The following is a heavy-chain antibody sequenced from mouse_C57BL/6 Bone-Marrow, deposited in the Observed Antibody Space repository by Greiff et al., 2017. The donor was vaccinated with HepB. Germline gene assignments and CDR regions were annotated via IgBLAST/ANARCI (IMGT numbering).Heavy chain of an antibody. Sequence: EVMLVESGGDLVKPGGSLKLSCAASGFTFSSYGMSWVRQTPDKRLEWVATISSGGSYTYYPDSVKGRFTISRDNAKNTLYLQMSSLKSEDTAMYYCARRDYYSDYAMDYWGQGTSVTVSS. CDR2: ISSGGSYT. V-gene: IGHV5-6*02. CDR3: ARRDYYSDYAMDY. J-gene: IGHJ4*01. D-gene: IGHD2-12*01. CDR1: GFTFSSYG.